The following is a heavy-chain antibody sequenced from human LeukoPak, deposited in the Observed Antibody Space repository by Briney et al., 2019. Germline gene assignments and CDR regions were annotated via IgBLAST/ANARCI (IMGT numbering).Heavy chain of an antibody. Sequence: GGSLRLSCAASGFTFSNAWMSWVRQAPAKGLEGVGRIKSKTDGGTTDYAAPVKGRFTISRDDSKNTLYLQMNSLKTEDTAVYYCVGSSYDAFDIWGQGTMVTVSS. CDR1: GFTFSNAW. CDR3: VGSSYDAFDI. J-gene: IGHJ3*02. D-gene: IGHD6-13*01. V-gene: IGHV3-15*01. CDR2: IKSKTDGGTT.